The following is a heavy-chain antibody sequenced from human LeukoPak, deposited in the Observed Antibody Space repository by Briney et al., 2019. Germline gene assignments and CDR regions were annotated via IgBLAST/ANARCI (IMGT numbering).Heavy chain of an antibody. V-gene: IGHV1-2*02. CDR3: AKDRTMIPLAHY. CDR1: GYTFTGYY. Sequence: ASVKVSCKASGYTFTGYYMHWVRQAPGQGLEWMGWINPNSGGTNYAQKFQGRVTMTRDMSTSTDYLELSSLRSEDTAVYYCAKDRTMIPLAHYWGQGTLVTVSS. D-gene: IGHD3-22*01. CDR2: INPNSGGT. J-gene: IGHJ4*02.